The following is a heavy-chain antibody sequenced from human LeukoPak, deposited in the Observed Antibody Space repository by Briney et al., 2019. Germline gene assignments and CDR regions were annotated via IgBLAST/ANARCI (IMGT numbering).Heavy chain of an antibody. D-gene: IGHD6-13*01. J-gene: IGHJ4*02. Sequence: GGSLRLSCAASGFTLDDYVMNWVRQAPGKGLEWVSGINWNGDNTNYADSVKGRFTISRDNAKNSLYLQMNSLRAEDTAVYYCARDSYRSSRNDYWGQGTLVTVSS. CDR2: INWNGDNT. CDR1: GFTLDDYV. V-gene: IGHV3-20*04. CDR3: ARDSYRSSRNDY.